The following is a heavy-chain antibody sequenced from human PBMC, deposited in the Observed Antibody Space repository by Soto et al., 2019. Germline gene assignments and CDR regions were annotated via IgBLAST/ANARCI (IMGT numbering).Heavy chain of an antibody. CDR1: GYTFTRYG. V-gene: IGHV1-18*04. CDR3: SRDIESVTAKHFFYYNAMDV. D-gene: IGHD2-8*01. Sequence: GASVKVSCKASGYTFTRYGISWVRQAPGQGLEWMGWNSAYNGNKNYAQKLQGRVAMTKDTSTSTAYLELRGLTLDDTAVYYCSRDIESVTAKHFFYYNAMDVWGQGTTVTVSS. J-gene: IGHJ6*02. CDR2: NSAYNGNK.